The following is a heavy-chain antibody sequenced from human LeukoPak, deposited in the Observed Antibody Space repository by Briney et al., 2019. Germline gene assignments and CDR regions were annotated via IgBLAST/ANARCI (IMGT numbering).Heavy chain of an antibody. Sequence: SQTLSLTCAVSGGSISSGGYSWSWIRQPPGKGLEWIGYIYHSGSTYYNPSLKSRVTISVDTSKNQFSLKLSSVTAADTAVYYCARGTSHYDSSGYYRDFDYWGQGTLVTVSS. V-gene: IGHV4-30-2*01. D-gene: IGHD3-22*01. CDR2: IYHSGST. CDR3: ARGTSHYDSSGYYRDFDY. J-gene: IGHJ4*02. CDR1: GGSISSGGYS.